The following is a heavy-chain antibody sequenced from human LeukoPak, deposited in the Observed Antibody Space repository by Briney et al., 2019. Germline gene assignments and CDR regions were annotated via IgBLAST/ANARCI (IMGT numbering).Heavy chain of an antibody. D-gene: IGHD2-2*01. CDR2: IYSGGST. J-gene: IGHJ3*02. V-gene: IGHV3-53*01. Sequence: GGSLRLSCAASGFTVSSNYMSWVRQAPGKGLEWVSVIYSGGSTYYADSVKGRFTISRDNAKNSLYLQMNSLRAEDTAVYYCARDRGVVVPAVHIPTVGAFDIWGQGTMVTVSS. CDR3: ARDRGVVVPAVHIPTVGAFDI. CDR1: GFTVSSNY.